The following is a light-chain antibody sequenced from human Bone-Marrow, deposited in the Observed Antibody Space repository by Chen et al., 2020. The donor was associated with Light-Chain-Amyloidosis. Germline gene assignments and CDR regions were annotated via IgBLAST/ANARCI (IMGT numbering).Light chain of an antibody. J-gene: IGKJ1*01. Sequence: EIVLTHSPGTLSLSPGDRATPSCRASQSVSGSYLAWYQQNPGQAPSLLSYGASSRATGIADRVSGSGSGTGVTIIIRRLEPGDFAVYECQECGNSPQAFGQGTKVEIK. CDR3: QECGNSPQA. V-gene: IGKV3-20*01. CDR1: QSVSGSY. CDR2: GAS.